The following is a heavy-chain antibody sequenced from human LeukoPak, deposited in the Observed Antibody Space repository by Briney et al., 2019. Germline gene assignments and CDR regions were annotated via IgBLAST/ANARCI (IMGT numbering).Heavy chain of an antibody. Sequence: PGGSLRLSCAASGFTFSSYAMHWVRQAPGKGLEWVAVMSYDGSNKYYADSVKGRFTISRDNSKNTLYLQMNSLRAEDTAVYYCARVGGFGRPIVVVPAAKVLIDYWGQGTLVTVSS. V-gene: IGHV3-30-3*01. J-gene: IGHJ4*02. CDR3: ARVGGFGRPIVVVPAAKVLIDY. D-gene: IGHD2-2*01. CDR1: GFTFSSYA. CDR2: MSYDGSNK.